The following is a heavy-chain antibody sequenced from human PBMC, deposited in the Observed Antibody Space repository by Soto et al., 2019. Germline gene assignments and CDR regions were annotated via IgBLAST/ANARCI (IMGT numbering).Heavy chain of an antibody. D-gene: IGHD3-22*01. Sequence: SETLSLTCAVSGYSISSYYYCGWLQQPPGKGLEWIGSNYRGGSTYYNPPLNRRVTSANDMTNNYFSLILSSVTAADTAVDYCARVGRWVPYYYDRRPYTFEIWFGPWGQGTLVTRLL. V-gene: IGHV4-38-2*01. CDR3: ARVGRWVPYYYDRRPYTFEIWFGP. CDR1: GYSISSYYY. J-gene: IGHJ5*02. CDR2: NYRGGST.